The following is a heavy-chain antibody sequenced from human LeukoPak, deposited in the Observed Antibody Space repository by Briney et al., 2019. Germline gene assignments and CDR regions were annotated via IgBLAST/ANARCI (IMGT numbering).Heavy chain of an antibody. D-gene: IGHD3-22*01. J-gene: IGHJ3*02. CDR1: GYTFTSYG. Sequence: ASVKVSCKASGYTFTSYGISWVRQAPGQGLEWMGWISAYNGNTNYAQKLQGRVTMTTDTSTSAAYMELRSLRSDDTAVYYCARDRHYYDGIDAFDIWGQGTMVTVSS. V-gene: IGHV1-18*01. CDR2: ISAYNGNT. CDR3: ARDRHYYDGIDAFDI.